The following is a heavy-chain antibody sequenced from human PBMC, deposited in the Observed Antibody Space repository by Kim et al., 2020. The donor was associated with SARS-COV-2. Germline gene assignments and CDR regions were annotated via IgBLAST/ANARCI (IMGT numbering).Heavy chain of an antibody. Sequence: GGSLRLSCAASGFTFDDYAMHWVRQAPGKGLEWVSGISWNSGSIGYADSVKGRFTISRDNAKNSLYLQMNSLRAEDTALYYCARSPRFDYWGQGTLVTVSS. CDR1: GFTFDDYA. CDR2: ISWNSGSI. J-gene: IGHJ4*02. V-gene: IGHV3-9*01. CDR3: ARSPRFDY.